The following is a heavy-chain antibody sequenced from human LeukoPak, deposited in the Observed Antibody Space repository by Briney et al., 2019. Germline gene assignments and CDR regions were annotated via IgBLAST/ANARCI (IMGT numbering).Heavy chain of an antibody. D-gene: IGHD6-13*01. CDR2: IIPIFGTA. CDR3: ARGGAAAGRGTYYYYYMDV. V-gene: IGHV1-69*05. Sequence: SVKVSCKASGGTFSSYAISWVRQAPGQGLEWMGGIIPIFGTANYAQKFQGRVTITTDESTSTAYMELGSLRSEDTAVYYCARGGAAAGRGTYYYYYMDVWGKGTTVTVSS. J-gene: IGHJ6*03. CDR1: GGTFSSYA.